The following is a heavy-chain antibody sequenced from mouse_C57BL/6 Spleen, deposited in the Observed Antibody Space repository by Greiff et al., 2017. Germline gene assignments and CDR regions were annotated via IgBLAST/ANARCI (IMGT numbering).Heavy chain of an antibody. J-gene: IGHJ4*01. CDR2: IYPGDGDT. D-gene: IGHD4-1*01. Sequence: QVQLQQSGAELVKPGASVKISCKASGYAFSSYWMNWVKQRPGKGLEWIGQIYPGDGDTTYNGKFKGKATLTADKSSSTAYMQLSSLASEDSAVYFCARKGNWVMDYWGQGTSVTGSS. V-gene: IGHV1-80*01. CDR1: GYAFSSYW. CDR3: ARKGNWVMDY.